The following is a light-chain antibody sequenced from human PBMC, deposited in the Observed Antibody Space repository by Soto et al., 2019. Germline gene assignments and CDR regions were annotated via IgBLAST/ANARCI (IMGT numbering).Light chain of an antibody. CDR3: QKYYRPWT. CDR1: QSVLYSSNNKNY. Sequence: DIVMTQSPDSLAVSLGERATINCKSSQSVLYSSNNKNYLAWYQQKPGQPPKLLIYWASTRESGVPVRFSGSGSGTDLTINISIVKAVDVAVYYCQKYYRPWTFGQGTKVEIK. V-gene: IGKV4-1*01. J-gene: IGKJ1*01. CDR2: WAS.